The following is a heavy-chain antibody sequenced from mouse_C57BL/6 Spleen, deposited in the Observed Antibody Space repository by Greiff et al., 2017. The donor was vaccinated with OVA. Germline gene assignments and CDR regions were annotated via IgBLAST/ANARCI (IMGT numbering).Heavy chain of an antibody. CDR3: ASPLITTVVATDWYFDV. D-gene: IGHD1-1*01. CDR2: IHPNSGST. CDR1: GYTFTSYW. J-gene: IGHJ1*03. Sequence: VQLQQPGAELVKPGASVKLSCKASGYTFTSYWMHWVKQRPGQGLEWIGMIHPNSGSTNYNEKFKSKATLTVDKSSSTAYMQLSSLTSEDSAVYYCASPLITTVVATDWYFDVWGTGTTVTVSS. V-gene: IGHV1-64*01.